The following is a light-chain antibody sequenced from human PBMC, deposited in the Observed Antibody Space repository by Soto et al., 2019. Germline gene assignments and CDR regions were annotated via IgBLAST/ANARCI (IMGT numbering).Light chain of an antibody. J-gene: IGLJ1*01. CDR2: EVT. Sequence: QSVLTQPPSASGSPGQSVTISCTGTSSDVGGYDYVSWYQQRPGKAPKLLIHEVTKRPSGVPDRFSGSKSGNTASLTISGLQAEDEADYYCSSYTNDRNYVFGPGTKVTV. V-gene: IGLV2-8*01. CDR1: SSDVGGYDY. CDR3: SSYTNDRNYV.